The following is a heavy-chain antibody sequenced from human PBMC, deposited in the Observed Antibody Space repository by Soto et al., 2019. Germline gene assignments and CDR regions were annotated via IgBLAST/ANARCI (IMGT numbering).Heavy chain of an antibody. D-gene: IGHD4-17*01. CDR2: LGGSGGST. CDR3: AKPPTVVHPHIDY. Sequence: PGGSLRLSCAASGFTFSSYAMSWVRQAPGKGLEWVSALGGSGGSTYYADSVKGRFTISRDNSKNSLYLQMNSLRAEDTAVYYCAKPPTVVHPHIDYWGQGTLVTVSS. CDR1: GFTFSSYA. V-gene: IGHV3-23*01. J-gene: IGHJ4*02.